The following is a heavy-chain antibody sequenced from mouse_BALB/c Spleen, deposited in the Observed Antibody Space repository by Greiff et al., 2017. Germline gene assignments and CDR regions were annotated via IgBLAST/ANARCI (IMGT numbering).Heavy chain of an antibody. Sequence: EVKLMESGGGLVQPGGSLRLSCATSGFTFTDYYMSWVRQPPGKALEWLGFIRNKANGYTTEYSASVKGRFTISRDNSQSILYLHMNTLRAEDSAPYICVRGAVTRCAYWGEGTLVTVSA. V-gene: IGHV7-3*02. D-gene: IGHD2-13*01. CDR3: VRGAVTRCAY. CDR1: GFTFTDYY. CDR2: IRNKANGYTT. J-gene: IGHJ3*01.